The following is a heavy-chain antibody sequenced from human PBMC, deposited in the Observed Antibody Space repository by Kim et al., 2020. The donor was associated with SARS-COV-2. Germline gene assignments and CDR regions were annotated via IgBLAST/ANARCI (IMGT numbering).Heavy chain of an antibody. D-gene: IGHD6-13*01. CDR2: IKEDGRDK. Sequence: GGSLRLSCAASGFTFNHYWMSWVRQAPGKGLEWVANIKEDGRDKYYMDSVKGRFTISRDNAKSLLYLQMDSLRVEDTAVYYCARERRSVAAAGTGAFNIWGQGTMVTVSS. CDR1: GFTFNHYW. J-gene: IGHJ3*02. V-gene: IGHV3-7*01. CDR3: ARERRSVAAAGTGAFNI.